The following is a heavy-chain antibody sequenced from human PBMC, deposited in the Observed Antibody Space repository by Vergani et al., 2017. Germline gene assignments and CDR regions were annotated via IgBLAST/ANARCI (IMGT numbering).Heavy chain of an antibody. CDR1: GFTFSSYA. CDR2: ISYDGINK. D-gene: IGHD1-26*01. V-gene: IGHV3-30-3*01. Sequence: QVQLVESGGGVVQPGRSLRLSCAASGFTFSSYAMHWVRQAPGKGLEWVAVISYDGINKYYADSVKGRFTISRDNSKNTLYLEMNSLRAEDTAVYYCARRVGASGPVYYYYYMDVWGKGTTVTVSS. J-gene: IGHJ6*03. CDR3: ARRVGASGPVYYYYYMDV.